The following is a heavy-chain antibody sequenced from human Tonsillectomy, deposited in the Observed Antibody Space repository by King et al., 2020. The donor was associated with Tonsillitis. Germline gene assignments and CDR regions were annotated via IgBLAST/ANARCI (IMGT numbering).Heavy chain of an antibody. V-gene: IGHV3-33*01. CDR1: GFSFSSYG. J-gene: IGHJ5*02. D-gene: IGHD3-3*01. Sequence: VQLVESGGGVVQPGRSLRLSCAASGFSFSSYGMHWVRQAPGKGLEWVAVIWYDGSKKYYADSVKGRFTISRDNSKNTLYLQMNSLRAAHTAVHCCARDASSARVLEWLGWFDPWGQATLVTVSS. CDR2: IWYDGSKK. CDR3: ARDASSARVLEWLGWFDP.